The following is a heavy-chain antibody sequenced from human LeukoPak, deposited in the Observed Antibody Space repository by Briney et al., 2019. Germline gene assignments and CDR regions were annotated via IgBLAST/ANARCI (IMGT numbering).Heavy chain of an antibody. Sequence: GGSLRLSCAASGFIFSSHGMNWVRQAPGKGVEGVSGISPRGDITYYADSVKGRFTISKDNSQNTVYLQMDSLRAEDTAFYYCANAYYYDSGTYYLNGDYFEYRGQAIL. CDR2: ISPRGDIT. J-gene: IGHJ4*02. CDR1: GFIFSSHG. CDR3: ANAYYYDSGTYYLNGDYFEY. D-gene: IGHD3-10*01. V-gene: IGHV3-23*01.